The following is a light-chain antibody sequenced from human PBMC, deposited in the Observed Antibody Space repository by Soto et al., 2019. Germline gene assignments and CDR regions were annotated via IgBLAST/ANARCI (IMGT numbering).Light chain of an antibody. Sequence: QSALTQPASVSGSPGQSITISCTGTSSDVGGYNYVSWYQQHPGKAPKLMIYEVSNRPSGVSNRFSGSKSGNTASLTISGLQAEDEADYYVSSYTSSTTVVFGGGTQLTVL. CDR3: SSYTSSTTVV. V-gene: IGLV2-14*01. J-gene: IGLJ2*01. CDR1: SSDVGGYNY. CDR2: EVS.